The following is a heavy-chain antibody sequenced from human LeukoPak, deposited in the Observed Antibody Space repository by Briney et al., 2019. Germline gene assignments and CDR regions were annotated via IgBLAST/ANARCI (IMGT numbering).Heavy chain of an antibody. CDR1: GFTFSSYW. Sequence: GGSLRLSCAASGFTFSSYWMSWVRQAPGKGLEWVANIKQDGSEKYYVDSVKGRFTISRDNAKNSLYLQMNSLRAEDTAVYYCARDEHYYDSSGYSNWFDPWGQGTLVTVSS. V-gene: IGHV3-7*01. J-gene: IGHJ5*02. CDR3: ARDEHYYDSSGYSNWFDP. D-gene: IGHD3-22*01. CDR2: IKQDGSEK.